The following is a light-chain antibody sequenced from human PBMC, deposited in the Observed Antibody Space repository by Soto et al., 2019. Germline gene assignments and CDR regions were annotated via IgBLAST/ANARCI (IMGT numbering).Light chain of an antibody. Sequence: PLSPYPGKKNTISCSGNSSNIGVTSVSWYQQPPEAALKLLIYENDKRPSGIPDRFSGSKSGTSATLGITGLQTGDEADYYCGTWDSTLSADVFGIGTKVTVL. V-gene: IGLV1-51*02. CDR2: END. CDR3: GTWDSTLSADV. CDR1: SSNIGVTS. J-gene: IGLJ1*01.